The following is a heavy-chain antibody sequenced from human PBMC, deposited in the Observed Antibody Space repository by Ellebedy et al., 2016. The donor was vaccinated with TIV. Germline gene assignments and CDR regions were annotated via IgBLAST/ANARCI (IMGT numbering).Heavy chain of an antibody. CDR1: GFTFTGYY. J-gene: IGHJ6*03. CDR3: AKGEEFWSGYSPNYYYYMDV. V-gene: IGHV1-2*02. CDR2: INPRTGGT. Sequence: ASVKVSXXTSGFTFTGYYIHWVRQAPGQGLEWMGWINPRTGGTNYAQKFPDRVTMTTDTSINTAYMELNRLRSDDTAVYYCAKGEEFWSGYSPNYYYYMDVWGKGTTVIVSS. D-gene: IGHD3-3*01.